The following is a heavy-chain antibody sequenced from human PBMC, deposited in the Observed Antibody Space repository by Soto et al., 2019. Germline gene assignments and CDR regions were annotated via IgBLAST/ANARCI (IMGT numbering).Heavy chain of an antibody. J-gene: IGHJ6*02. V-gene: IGHV4-59*02. CDR1: GGSVSNYY. CDR3: ARLAPRYRIRDYNYHSLDF. D-gene: IGHD1-20*01. Sequence: SETLSLTCTVSGGSVSNYYWTWIRQPPGKGLEWISYINYSGSTDHSPSLKSRVTISLDTSKNQFSLRLISATAADTAVYYCARLAPRYRIRDYNYHSLDFWGQGTTVTVYS. CDR2: INYSGST.